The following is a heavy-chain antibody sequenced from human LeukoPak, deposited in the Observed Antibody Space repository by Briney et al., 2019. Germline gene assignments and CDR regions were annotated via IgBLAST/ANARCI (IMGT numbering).Heavy chain of an antibody. Sequence: GGSLRLSRVTSGFSFDDYDMHWVRPAPRKGLEWVSLLHRDGRTTYYADSVKGRFATSRDNSRRSLYLQINSLRTEDTALYHCAKTRRSGTQYGDFDHWGQGTLVTVSS. J-gene: IGHJ4*02. V-gene: IGHV3-43*02. CDR1: GFSFDDYD. CDR2: LHRDGRTT. D-gene: IGHD1-26*01. CDR3: AKTRRSGTQYGDFDH.